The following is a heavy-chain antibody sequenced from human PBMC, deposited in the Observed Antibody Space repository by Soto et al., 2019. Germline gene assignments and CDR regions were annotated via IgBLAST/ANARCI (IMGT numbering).Heavy chain of an antibody. Sequence: QVQLVQSGAEVKKPGASVKVSCKASGYTFTSYNIHWVRQDPGQGIEWVGMINPRGFFTTYAQKYRGRVTMTGDTSTSVVYMELTNLRSEDTAMYYCARAAARFGDLFWFDPWGQGTLVSVSS. CDR2: INPRGFFT. CDR1: GYTFTSYN. CDR3: ARAAARFGDLFWFDP. V-gene: IGHV1-46*01. J-gene: IGHJ5*02. D-gene: IGHD3-10*01.